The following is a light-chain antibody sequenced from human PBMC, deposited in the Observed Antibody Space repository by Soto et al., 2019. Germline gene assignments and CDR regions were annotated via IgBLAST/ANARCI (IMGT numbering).Light chain of an antibody. Sequence: QSALTQPASVSGSPGQSVTISCTGTSSDVGGYKYVSWYQQHPGKAPNLMIYEVSKWPPGVPDRFSGSKSGNTASLTISGLQAEDEADYYCCSYAGGYLLFGGGTKLTVL. CDR3: CSYAGGYLL. V-gene: IGLV2-11*01. J-gene: IGLJ2*01. CDR2: EVS. CDR1: SSDVGGYKY.